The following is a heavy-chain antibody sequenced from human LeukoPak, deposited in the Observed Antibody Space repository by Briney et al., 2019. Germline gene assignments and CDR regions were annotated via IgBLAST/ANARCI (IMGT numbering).Heavy chain of an antibody. CDR2: IIPILGIA. CDR1: GYTFTSYA. CDR3: ARDPDSSGSTVDY. V-gene: IGHV1-69*04. D-gene: IGHD3-22*01. Sequence: GASVKVSCKASGYTFTSYAISWVRQAPGQGLEWMGRIIPILGIANYAQKFQGRVTITADKSTSTAYMELSSLRSEDTAVYYCARDPDSSGSTVDYWGQGTLVTVSS. J-gene: IGHJ4*02.